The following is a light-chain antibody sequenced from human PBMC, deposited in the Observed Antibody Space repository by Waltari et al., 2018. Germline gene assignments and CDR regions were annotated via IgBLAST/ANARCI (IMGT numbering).Light chain of an antibody. CDR3: SSYAGSNTWI. V-gene: IGLV2-11*01. CDR1: NSDIGGYNY. CDR2: EVS. Sequence: QAALTQPRSVSGSPGQSVTISCTGTNSDIGGYNYVSWYQQHPGTAPKLMIYEVSKRPSVVSDRFSGSKSGNTASLTISGLQAEDEADYYCSSYAGSNTWIFGGGTRLTVL. J-gene: IGLJ2*01.